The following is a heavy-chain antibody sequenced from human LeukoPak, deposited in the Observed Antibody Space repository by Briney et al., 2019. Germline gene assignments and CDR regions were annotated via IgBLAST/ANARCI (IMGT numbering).Heavy chain of an antibody. Sequence: GGSLRLSCAAYGFTVSSNYMSWVGQAPGKGVEWVSVIYRGGSTYYADSVKRRFTISIYNSKHTLYLQMNSLRAEDTAVYYCARDLVGGLRYYYMDVWGKGPTVTVSS. J-gene: IGHJ6*03. CDR2: IYRGGST. CDR1: GFTVSSNY. V-gene: IGHV3-66*02. CDR3: ARDLVGGLRYYYMDV. D-gene: IGHD3-16*01.